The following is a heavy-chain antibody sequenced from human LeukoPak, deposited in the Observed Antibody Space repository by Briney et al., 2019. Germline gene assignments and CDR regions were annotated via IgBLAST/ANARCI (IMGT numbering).Heavy chain of an antibody. D-gene: IGHD2-2*01. CDR3: ARARRYCSSTSCFAHFDP. CDR2: INPNSGGT. Sequence: GASVKVSRKASGYTFTGYYMHWVRQAPGQGLEWMGWINPNSGGTNYAQKFQGRVTMTRDTSISTAYMELSRLRSDDTAVYYCARARRYCSSTSCFAHFDPWGQGTLVTVSS. V-gene: IGHV1-2*02. CDR1: GYTFTGYY. J-gene: IGHJ5*02.